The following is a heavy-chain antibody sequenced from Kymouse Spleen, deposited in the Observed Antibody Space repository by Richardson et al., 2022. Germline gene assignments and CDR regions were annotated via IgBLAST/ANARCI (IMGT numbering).Heavy chain of an antibody. J-gene: IGHJ4*02. CDR3: ARRNIVATINPFDY. D-gene: IGHD5-12*01. CDR1: GFTFSSYS. Sequence: EVQLVESGGGLVKPGGSLRLSCAASGFTFSSYSMNWVRQAPGKGLEWVSSISSSSSYIYYADSVKGRFTISRDNAKNSLYLQMNSLRAEDTAVYYCARRNIVATINPFDYWGQGTLVTVSS. CDR2: ISSSSSYI. V-gene: IGHV3-21*03.